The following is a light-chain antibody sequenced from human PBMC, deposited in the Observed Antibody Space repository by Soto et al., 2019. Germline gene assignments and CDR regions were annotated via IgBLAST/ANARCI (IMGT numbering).Light chain of an antibody. J-gene: IGKJ4*01. Sequence: ENLVTQSPGTLSLSPGERATLSCRASQSLSSSYLAWYQQKPGQAPRLIIYGASSRATGIPDRFSGSGSGTDFTLTISRLEPEDVAVYYCQQFATSPLTLGGGTKVDIK. V-gene: IGKV3-20*01. CDR2: GAS. CDR1: QSLSSSY. CDR3: QQFATSPLT.